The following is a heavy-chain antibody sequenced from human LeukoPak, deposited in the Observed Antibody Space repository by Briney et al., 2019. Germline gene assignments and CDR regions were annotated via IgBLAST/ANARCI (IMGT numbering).Heavy chain of an antibody. CDR2: ISWNSGSI. Sequence: PGGSLRLSCAASGFTFDDYAMHWVRQAPGKGLEWVSGISWNSGSIGYADSVKGRFTISRDNAKNSLYLQMNSLRAEDTALYYCAKSYNMGIGTYFDYWGQGTLVTVSS. CDR1: GFTFDDYA. J-gene: IGHJ4*02. D-gene: IGHD6-13*01. CDR3: AKSYNMGIGTYFDY. V-gene: IGHV3-9*01.